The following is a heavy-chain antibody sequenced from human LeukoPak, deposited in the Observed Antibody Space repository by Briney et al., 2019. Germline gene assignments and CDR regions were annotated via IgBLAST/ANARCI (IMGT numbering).Heavy chain of an antibody. CDR3: AREYDSSGYYY. CDR1: GGSLSGHY. D-gene: IGHD3-22*01. CDR2: INYRGST. Sequence: SETLSLTCAVNGGSLSGHYWSWVRQSPGKGLQWIGEINYRGSTNYAPSLKSRVTISLDTSKNQFSLKLSSVTAADTAVYYCAREYDSSGYYYWGQGTLVTVSS. V-gene: IGHV4-34*01. J-gene: IGHJ4*02.